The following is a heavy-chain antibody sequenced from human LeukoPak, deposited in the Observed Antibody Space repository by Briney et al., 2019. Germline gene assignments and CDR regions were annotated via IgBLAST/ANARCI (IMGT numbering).Heavy chain of an antibody. CDR1: GFTFSNYW. Sequence: PGGSLRLSCAASGFTFSNYWMHWVRQAPGKGLVWVSRINSDGSNTNYADSVKGRFTTSRDNARNTLYLQMNSLGAEDTAVYYCASTTGGYWGQGTLVIVSS. CDR2: INSDGSNT. CDR3: ASTTGGY. D-gene: IGHD4-17*01. J-gene: IGHJ4*02. V-gene: IGHV3-74*01.